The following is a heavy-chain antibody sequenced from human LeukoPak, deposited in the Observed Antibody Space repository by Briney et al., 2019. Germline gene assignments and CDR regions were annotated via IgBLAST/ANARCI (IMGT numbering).Heavy chain of an antibody. CDR1: GFTFSSYW. CDR2: IKQDGSEK. CDR3: ARVAAAQEYYYYYMDV. V-gene: IGHV3-7*01. Sequence: PGGSLRLSCAASGFTFSSYWMSWVRQAPGKGLQWVANIKQDGSEKYYVDSVKGRFTISRDNAKNSLYLQMNSLRAEDTAVYYCARVAAAQEYYYYYMDVWGKGTTVTVSS. J-gene: IGHJ6*03. D-gene: IGHD6-13*01.